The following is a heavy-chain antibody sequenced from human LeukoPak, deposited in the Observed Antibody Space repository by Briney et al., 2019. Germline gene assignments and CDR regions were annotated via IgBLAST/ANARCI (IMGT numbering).Heavy chain of an antibody. D-gene: IGHD2-2*01. CDR2: INPNSGGT. CDR1: GYTFTGYY. Sequence: ASVKVSCKASGYTFTGYYMHWVRQAPGQGLEWMGWINPNSGGTNYAQKFQGRVTMTRDTSISTAYMELSRLRSDDTAVYYCARVEDIVVVPAALAGDYWGQGTLVTVSS. V-gene: IGHV1-2*02. J-gene: IGHJ4*02. CDR3: ARVEDIVVVPAALAGDY.